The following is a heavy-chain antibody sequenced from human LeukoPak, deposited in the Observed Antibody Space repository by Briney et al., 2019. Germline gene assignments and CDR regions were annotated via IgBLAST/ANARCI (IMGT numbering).Heavy chain of an antibody. J-gene: IGHJ4*02. CDR2: INHSGST. Sequence: SETLSLTCAVYGGSFSGYYWSWIRQPPGKGLEWIGEINHSGSTNYNPSLKSRVTISVDTSKNQFSLKLSSVTAADTAVYYCARHTVVRSFDYWGQGTLVTVSS. V-gene: IGHV4-34*01. CDR3: ARHTVVRSFDY. CDR1: GGSFSGYY. D-gene: IGHD4-23*01.